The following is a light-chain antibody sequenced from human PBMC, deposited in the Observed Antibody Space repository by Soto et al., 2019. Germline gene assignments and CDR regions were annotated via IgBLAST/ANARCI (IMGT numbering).Light chain of an antibody. Sequence: QSALTQPPSVSGSPGQSITISCTGTSSDVGSYNLVSWYQQHPGTAPKLMIYEGSKRPSGVSNRFSGSKSGNTASLTISGLQAEDEADYYCCSYAGSSTYVFGTGTKVTVL. CDR3: CSYAGSSTYV. V-gene: IGLV2-23*01. CDR1: SSDVGSYNL. J-gene: IGLJ1*01. CDR2: EGS.